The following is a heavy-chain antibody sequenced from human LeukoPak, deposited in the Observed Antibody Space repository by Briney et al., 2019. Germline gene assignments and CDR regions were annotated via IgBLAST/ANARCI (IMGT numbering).Heavy chain of an antibody. D-gene: IGHD2-8*01. CDR3: AKGHCTNGICWLD. V-gene: IGHV3-53*01. CDR2: IYSAGST. CDR1: GFTVSSTY. J-gene: IGHJ4*02. Sequence: PGGSLRLSCAASGFTVSSTYMSWVRQPPGKGLEWVSIIYSAGSTYYADSVKGRFTISRDNYKNTLYLQMNSLSAEDTAVYYCAKGHCTNGICWLDWGQGTLVTVSS.